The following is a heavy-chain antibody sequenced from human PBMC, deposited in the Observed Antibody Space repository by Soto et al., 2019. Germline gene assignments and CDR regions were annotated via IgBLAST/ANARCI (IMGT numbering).Heavy chain of an antibody. V-gene: IGHV1-3*01. Sequence: HVALVQSGADVKKPGASVTISCKASGYTFTDYALHWVRQAPGQRLEWMGWMNAGVGNTLYSQKFQGTITITRDTSATTAYLQLNSPKSEDTAIYYCARDTGYTFGALNYWGPGTLVTVSS. CDR2: MNAGVGNT. J-gene: IGHJ4*02. CDR3: ARDTGYTFGALNY. D-gene: IGHD5-18*01. CDR1: GYTFTDYA.